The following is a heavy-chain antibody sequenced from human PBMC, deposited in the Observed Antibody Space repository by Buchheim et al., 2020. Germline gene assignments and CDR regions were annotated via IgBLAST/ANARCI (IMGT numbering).Heavy chain of an antibody. CDR1: GFTFSSYW. D-gene: IGHD2-8*01. V-gene: IGHV3-7*01. CDR3: ASTVVKTTNWYYYGMDV. J-gene: IGHJ6*02. CDR2: IKQDGSEK. Sequence: EVQLVESGGGLVQPGGSLRLSCAASGFTFSSYWMSWVRQAPGKGLEWVASIKQDGSEKYYVDSVKGRFTISRDNAKNSLYLQMNSLRAEYTAVYYCASTVVKTTNWYYYGMDVWGQGTT.